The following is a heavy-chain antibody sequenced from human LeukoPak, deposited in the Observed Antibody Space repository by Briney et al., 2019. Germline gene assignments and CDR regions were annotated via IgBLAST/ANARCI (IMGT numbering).Heavy chain of an antibody. D-gene: IGHD3-3*01. V-gene: IGHV1-46*01. CDR1: GYTFTSYY. CDR2: INPSGGST. Sequence: GASVKVSCKASGYTFTSYYMHWVRQAPGQGLEWMGIINPSGGSTSYAQKFQGRVTMTRDTSTSTVYMELSSLRSEDTAVYYCARRITIFGVVIMLGYWGQGTLVTVSS. J-gene: IGHJ4*02. CDR3: ARRITIFGVVIMLGY.